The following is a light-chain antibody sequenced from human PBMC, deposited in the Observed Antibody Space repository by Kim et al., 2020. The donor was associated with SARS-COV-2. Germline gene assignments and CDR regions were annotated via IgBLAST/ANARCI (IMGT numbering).Light chain of an antibody. J-gene: IGLJ2*01. Sequence: QSALTQPPYASGSPGQSVTISCTGTSNDVGGYNYVSWYQQHPGKAPKLMIYEVDKRPSGVPDRFSGSKSGNTASLTVSGLQAEDEADYYCGSYADGEYVVFSGGTKLTVL. V-gene: IGLV2-8*01. CDR1: SNDVGGYNY. CDR3: GSYADGEYVV. CDR2: EVD.